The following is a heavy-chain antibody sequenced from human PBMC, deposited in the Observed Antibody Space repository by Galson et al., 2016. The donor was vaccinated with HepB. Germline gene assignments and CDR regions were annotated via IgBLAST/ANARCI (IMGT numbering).Heavy chain of an antibody. J-gene: IGHJ4*02. CDR2: ISYDGTTQ. Sequence: SLRLSCAASGFAFNSYAVHWVRQAPGKGLEWVAIISYDGTTQHYAGSVRGRFTVSRDNSKNTVNMRMNSLRPEDAAVYYCARGDGPGSFFIDYWGQGTPVTVSS. CDR1: GFAFNSYA. D-gene: IGHD3-10*01. CDR3: ARGDGPGSFFIDY. V-gene: IGHV3-30-3*01.